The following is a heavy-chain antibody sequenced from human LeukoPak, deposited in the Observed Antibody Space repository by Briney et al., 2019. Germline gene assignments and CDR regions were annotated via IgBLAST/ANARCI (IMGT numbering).Heavy chain of an antibody. CDR3: ARSDDSSGYYYRSVVSGAFDI. V-gene: IGHV3-11*04. CDR2: ISSSGYTI. CDR1: GFTFSDYY. D-gene: IGHD3-22*01. Sequence: GGSLRLSSAASGFTFSDYYMSWIRQAPGKGLEWVSYISSSGYTIYYADSVKGRFTISRDNAKNSLYLQMNSLRDEDTSMYYCARSDDSSGYYYRSVVSGAFDIWGQGTMVTVSS. J-gene: IGHJ3*02.